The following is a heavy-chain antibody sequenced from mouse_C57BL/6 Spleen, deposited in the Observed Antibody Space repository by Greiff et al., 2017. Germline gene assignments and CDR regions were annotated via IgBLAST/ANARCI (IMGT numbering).Heavy chain of an antibody. V-gene: IGHV1-72*01. J-gene: IGHJ2*01. D-gene: IGHD2-4*01. CDR1: GYTFTSYW. CDR3: ARLGDYDVFDY. Sequence: QVQLQQPGAELVKPGASVKLSCKASGYTFTSYWMHWVKQRPGRGLEWIGRIDPNSGGTKYNEKFKSKATLTVDKPSSTAYMQRSSLTSEDSAVYYCARLGDYDVFDYWGQGTTLTVSS. CDR2: IDPNSGGT.